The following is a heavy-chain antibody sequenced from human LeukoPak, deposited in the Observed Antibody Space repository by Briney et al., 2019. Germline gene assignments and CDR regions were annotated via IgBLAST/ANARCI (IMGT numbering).Heavy chain of an antibody. V-gene: IGHV3-23*01. Sequence: GGTLRLSCAASGFTFSSFSSYGMSWVRQAPGKGLEWVSVISGSGGSTYYADSVKGRFTISRDNSKNTLFLQMNSLRADDTAVYYCAKDQVRGYSHGYFDYWGQGTLVTVSS. CDR1: GFTFSSFSSYG. CDR3: AKDQVRGYSHGYFDY. D-gene: IGHD5-18*01. CDR2: ISGSGGST. J-gene: IGHJ4*02.